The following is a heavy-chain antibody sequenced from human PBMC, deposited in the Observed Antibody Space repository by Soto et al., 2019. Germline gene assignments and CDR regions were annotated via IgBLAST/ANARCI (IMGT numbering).Heavy chain of an antibody. CDR3: AVRVGATAFDY. CDR2: IIPSFGTA. D-gene: IGHD1-26*01. V-gene: IGHV1-69*13. Sequence: SVKVSCKASGGTFSSYAISWVRQAPGQGLEWMGGIIPSFGTANYAQKFQGRVTITADESTSTAYMELSSLRSEDTDVYYCAVRVGATAFDYWGQGTLVTVSS. J-gene: IGHJ4*02. CDR1: GGTFSSYA.